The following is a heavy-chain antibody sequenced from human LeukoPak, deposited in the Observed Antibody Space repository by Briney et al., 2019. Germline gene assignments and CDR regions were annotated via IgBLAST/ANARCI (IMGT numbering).Heavy chain of an antibody. CDR1: GGSISSYY. J-gene: IGHJ4*02. D-gene: IGHD3-22*01. Sequence: SETLSLTCTVSGGSISSYYWSWIRQPPGKGLEWIGYIYYSGSTNYNPSLKSRVTISVDTSKNQFSLKLSSVTAADTAVYYCARTTYYYDSSGYFYYWGQGTLVTVSS. V-gene: IGHV4-59*12. CDR2: IYYSGST. CDR3: ARTTYYYDSSGYFYY.